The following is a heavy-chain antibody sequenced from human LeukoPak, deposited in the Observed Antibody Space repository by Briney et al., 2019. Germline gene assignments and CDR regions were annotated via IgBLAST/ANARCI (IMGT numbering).Heavy chain of an antibody. CDR3: ARETMVRGVLAR. CDR2: NIPIFGTA. CDR1: GGTFSSYA. V-gene: IGHV1-69*13. D-gene: IGHD3-10*01. Sequence: ASVKVSCKASGGTFSSYAISWVRQAPGQGLEWMGGNIPIFGTANYAQKFQGRVTITADESTSTAYMELSSLRSEDTAVYYCARETMVRGVLARWGQGTLVTVSS. J-gene: IGHJ4*02.